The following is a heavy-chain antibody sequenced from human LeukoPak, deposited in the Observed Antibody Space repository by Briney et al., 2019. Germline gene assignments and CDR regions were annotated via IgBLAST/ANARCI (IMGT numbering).Heavy chain of an antibody. CDR3: TRHYDILTGYYGGAFDI. CDR2: IRSKANSYAT. Sequence: GGSLKLSCAASGFTFSGSAMHWVRQASGKGLEWVGRIRSKANSYATAYAASVKGRFTISRDDSKNTAYLQMDSLKTEDTAVYYCTRHYDILTGYYGGAFDIWGQGTMVTVSS. CDR1: GFTFSGSA. J-gene: IGHJ3*02. V-gene: IGHV3-73*01. D-gene: IGHD3-9*01.